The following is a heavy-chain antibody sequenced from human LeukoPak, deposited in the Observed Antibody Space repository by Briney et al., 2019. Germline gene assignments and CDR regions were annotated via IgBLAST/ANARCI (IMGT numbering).Heavy chain of an antibody. V-gene: IGHV4-4*02. CDR2: IYHSGST. CDR3: ARALYYDILTGYQTHTYYFDY. Sequence: SGTLSLTCAVSGGSISSNNWWSWVRQPPGKGLEWIGEIYHSGSTDYNPSLESRVTISVDKSKNQFSLKLSSVTAADTAVYYCARALYYDILTGYQTHTYYFDYWGQGTLVTVSS. D-gene: IGHD3-9*01. CDR1: GGSISSNNW. J-gene: IGHJ4*02.